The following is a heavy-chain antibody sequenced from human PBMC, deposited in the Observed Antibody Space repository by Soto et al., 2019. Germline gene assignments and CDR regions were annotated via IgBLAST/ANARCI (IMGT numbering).Heavy chain of an antibody. CDR1: GSTFSSYA. J-gene: IGHJ4*02. Sequence: QVQLVESGGGVVQPVRSLRLSCAASGSTFSSYAMHWVRQAPDKGLEWVAFISYDGSNKYYADSVTGRFTISRYNSKNTVHLQLNSLRAEDTAVYYCARGDGHPYGSVFDQWGQGTLVTVSS. CDR3: ARGDGHPYGSVFDQ. CDR2: ISYDGSNK. V-gene: IGHV3-30-3*01. D-gene: IGHD6-19*01.